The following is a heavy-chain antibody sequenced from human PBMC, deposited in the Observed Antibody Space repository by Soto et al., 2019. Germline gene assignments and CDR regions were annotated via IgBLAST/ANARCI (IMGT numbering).Heavy chain of an antibody. J-gene: IGHJ6*02. CDR1: GYNFTSYW. D-gene: IGHD6-19*01. CDR2: IYPGDSDT. Sequence: GESLKISCKGSGYNFTSYWIGWVRQMPGKGLEWMGIIYPGDSDTRYSPSFQGQVTISADKSISTAYLQWSSLKASDTAMYYCARYEFAVANKQPYGMDVWGQGTTVTVSS. V-gene: IGHV5-51*01. CDR3: ARYEFAVANKQPYGMDV.